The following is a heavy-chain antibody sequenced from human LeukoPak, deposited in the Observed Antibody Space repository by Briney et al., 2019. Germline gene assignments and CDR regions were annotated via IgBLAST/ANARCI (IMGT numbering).Heavy chain of an antibody. CDR3: ATKQWLAPPPDS. J-gene: IGHJ4*02. CDR1: GFTFSKYW. Sequence: PGGCLRPSCAASGFTFSKYWMLWVRQAPGKGLDSVSRINTDGTVTTYADSVKGRFTVSRDNADNTMFLQMNSVRDEDTAVYYCATKQWLAPPPDSWGQGTPVTVSS. D-gene: IGHD6-19*01. CDR2: INTDGTVT. V-gene: IGHV3-74*01.